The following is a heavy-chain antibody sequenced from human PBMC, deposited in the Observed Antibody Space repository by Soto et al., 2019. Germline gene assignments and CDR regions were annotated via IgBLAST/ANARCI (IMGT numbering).Heavy chain of an antibody. Sequence: EVQLVESGGHLVQPGGSLSLSCAASGFTFSNYWMTWVRQAPGKGLEWVASIREDGREKYHADSVKGRFTISRDNDKNSLYLQMNSRRDEDTAVYYCVRVVYDRTWDGCYFDNWGQATLVTVAS. CDR2: IREDGREK. D-gene: IGHD2-8*01. CDR1: GFTFSNYW. CDR3: VRVVYDRTWDGCYFDN. J-gene: IGHJ4*02. V-gene: IGHV3-7*03.